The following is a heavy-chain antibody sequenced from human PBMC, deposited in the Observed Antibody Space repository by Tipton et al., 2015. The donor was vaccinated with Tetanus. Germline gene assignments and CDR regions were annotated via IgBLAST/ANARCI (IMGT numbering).Heavy chain of an antibody. Sequence: GSLRLSCAASGFSFSSYAMTWVRQAPGKGLEWVSVMYSGGDTYYVDSVKGRFNISRDNAKNTLYLQMNSLRVEDTAVYYCVRDGGSSGWLAYWGQGTLVTVSS. CDR3: VRDGGSSGWLAY. D-gene: IGHD6-19*01. CDR1: GFSFSSYA. V-gene: IGHV3-53*01. CDR2: MYSGGDT. J-gene: IGHJ4*02.